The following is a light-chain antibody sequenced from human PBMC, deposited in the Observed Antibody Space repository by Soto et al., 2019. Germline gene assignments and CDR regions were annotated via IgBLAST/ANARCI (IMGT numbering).Light chain of an antibody. CDR1: QSVSSN. V-gene: IGKV3-15*01. CDR2: GAS. Sequence: EIVMTQSPATLSVSPCEGATLSCRASQSVSSNLAWYQQKPGQAPRLLIYGASTRATGIPARFRGSGSGADFTLTISSLQSEDFAVYYCQQYNNWLWTFGQGTKVDIK. CDR3: QQYNNWLWT. J-gene: IGKJ1*01.